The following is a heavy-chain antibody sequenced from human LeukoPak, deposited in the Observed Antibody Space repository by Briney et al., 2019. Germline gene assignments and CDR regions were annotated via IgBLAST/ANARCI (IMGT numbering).Heavy chain of an antibody. CDR1: GFTFSDYY. Sequence: GGSLRLSCAASGFTFSDYYMSWIRQAPGKALEWVSYVSSGSSTIYYADSVKGRFTVSRDNGKRSLYLHMNSLRAEDTAMYYCARHSVGGYCSGGSCYPLYYYYMDVWGKGTTVTVSS. D-gene: IGHD2-15*01. CDR2: VSSGSSTI. J-gene: IGHJ6*03. V-gene: IGHV3-11*04. CDR3: ARHSVGGYCSGGSCYPLYYYYMDV.